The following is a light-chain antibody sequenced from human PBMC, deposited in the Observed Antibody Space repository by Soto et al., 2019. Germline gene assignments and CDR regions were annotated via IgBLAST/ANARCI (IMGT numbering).Light chain of an antibody. CDR3: QQYGSSRLT. Sequence: EVVLTQSPCTLSLSPGERATLSCRASLSVGSSYLAWYQQRPGQAPRLLIYGASSRATGIPDRFSGSGSGADFTLTISRLEPEDFAVYYCQQYGSSRLTFGGGTKVDNK. CDR1: LSVGSSY. CDR2: GAS. J-gene: IGKJ4*01. V-gene: IGKV3-20*01.